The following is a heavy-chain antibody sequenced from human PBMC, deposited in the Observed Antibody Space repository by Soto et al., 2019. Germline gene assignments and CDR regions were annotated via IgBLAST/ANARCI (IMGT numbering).Heavy chain of an antibody. CDR1: GGSISSSSYY. D-gene: IGHD3-10*01. V-gene: IGHV4-39*01. Sequence: QLQLQESGPGLVKPSETLSLTCTVSGGSISSSSYYWGWIRQPPGKGLEWIGSIYYSGSTYYNPSLKSRVTISVDTSKNQFSLKLSSVTAADTAVYYCAVEMVRGRSWFDPWGQGTLVTVSS. CDR2: IYYSGST. CDR3: AVEMVRGRSWFDP. J-gene: IGHJ5*02.